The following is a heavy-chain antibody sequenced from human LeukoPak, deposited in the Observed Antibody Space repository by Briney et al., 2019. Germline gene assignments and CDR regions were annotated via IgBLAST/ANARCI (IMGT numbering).Heavy chain of an antibody. J-gene: IGHJ4*02. D-gene: IGHD3-22*01. Sequence: GGSLRLSCAASGFTVSSNYMSWVRQAPGKGLEWVSVIYSGGSTYYADSVKGRFTISRDNSKNTLYLQMNSLRAEDTAVYYCARDLKSSGSPRDRFDYWGQGTLVTVSS. V-gene: IGHV3-53*01. CDR3: ARDLKSSGSPRDRFDY. CDR2: IYSGGST. CDR1: GFTVSSNY.